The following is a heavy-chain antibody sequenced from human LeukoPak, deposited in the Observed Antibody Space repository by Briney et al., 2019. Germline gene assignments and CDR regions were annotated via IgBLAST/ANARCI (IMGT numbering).Heavy chain of an antibody. J-gene: IGHJ5*02. CDR2: IYHSGST. CDR1: GGSISSGGYS. Sequence: ASETLSLTCAVSGGSISSGGYSWSWIRQPPGKGLEWIGYIYHSGSTYYNPSLKSRVTISVDRSKNQFSLKLSSVTAADTAVYYCARNYYDSSGYYANNWFDPWGQGTLVTVSS. CDR3: ARNYYDSSGYYANNWFDP. D-gene: IGHD3-22*01. V-gene: IGHV4-30-2*01.